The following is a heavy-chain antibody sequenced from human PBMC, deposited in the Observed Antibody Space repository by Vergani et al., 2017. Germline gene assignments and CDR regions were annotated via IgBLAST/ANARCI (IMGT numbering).Heavy chain of an antibody. Sequence: QVQLVESGGGVVQPGRSLRLSCAASGFTFSSYAMHWVRQALGKGLEWVAVISYDGSNKYYADSVKGRFTISRDNSKNTLYLQMNSLRAEDTAVYYCARPTEPLYSNYWFDPWGQGTLVTVSS. D-gene: IGHD4-11*01. J-gene: IGHJ5*02. CDR3: ARPTEPLYSNYWFDP. V-gene: IGHV3-30-3*01. CDR2: ISYDGSNK. CDR1: GFTFSSYA.